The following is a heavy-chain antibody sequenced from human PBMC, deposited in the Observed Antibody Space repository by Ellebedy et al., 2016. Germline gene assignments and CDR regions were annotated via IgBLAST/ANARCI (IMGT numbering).Heavy chain of an antibody. V-gene: IGHV4-59*01. CDR1: GGSISSYY. J-gene: IGHJ4*02. CDR2: IYYSGST. D-gene: IGHD2-21*02. Sequence: SETLSLXCTVSGGSISSYYWSWIRQPPGKGLEWIGYIYYSGSTNYNPSLKSRVTISVDTSKNQFSLKLSSVTAAGTAVYYCARSSGDLFDYWGQGTLVTVSS. CDR3: ARSSGDLFDY.